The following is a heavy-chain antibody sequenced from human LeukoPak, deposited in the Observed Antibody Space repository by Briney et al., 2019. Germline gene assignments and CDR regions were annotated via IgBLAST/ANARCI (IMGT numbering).Heavy chain of an antibody. V-gene: IGHV3-53*01. CDR1: GLTVSNNY. Sequence: GGSLRLSCVVSGLTVSNNYMSWVRQAPGKGLEWVSVIYSGGTTYYADSLKGRFTISRDNSKNTLYLQLTSLRADDTAVYYCARDRGYNILTGYYGYNWFDPWGQGTLVIVSS. CDR2: IYSGGTT. CDR3: ARDRGYNILTGYYGYNWFDP. J-gene: IGHJ5*02. D-gene: IGHD3-9*01.